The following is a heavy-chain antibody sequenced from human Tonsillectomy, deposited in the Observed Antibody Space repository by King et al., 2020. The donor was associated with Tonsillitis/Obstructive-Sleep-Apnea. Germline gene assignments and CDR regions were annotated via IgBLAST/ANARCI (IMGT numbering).Heavy chain of an antibody. D-gene: IGHD6-13*01. Sequence: EVQLVESGGGLVEPGRSLRLSCAASGFTFDDYAMYWVRQVPGKGLEWVSGISWNSNSIGYADSVRGRFTISRDNAKNSLYLQMNSLRAEDTALYYCAKDLIIAVSGTPGDAFDIWGQGTKVTVPS. CDR1: GFTFDDYA. J-gene: IGHJ3*02. V-gene: IGHV3-9*01. CDR2: ISWNSNSI. CDR3: AKDLIIAVSGTPGDAFDI.